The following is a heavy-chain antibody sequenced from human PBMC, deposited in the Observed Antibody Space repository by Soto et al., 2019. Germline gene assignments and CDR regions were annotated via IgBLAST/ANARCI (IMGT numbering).Heavy chain of an antibody. J-gene: IGHJ6*03. Sequence: ETLSLTCTVSGGSISSYYWSWIRQPPGKGLEWIGYIYYSGSTNYNPSLKSRVTISVDTSKNQFSLKLSSVTAADTAVYYCAGSAYYYYMDVWGKGTTVTVSS. CDR1: GGSISSYY. CDR3: AGSAYYYYMDV. V-gene: IGHV4-59*08. CDR2: IYYSGST. D-gene: IGHD1-26*01.